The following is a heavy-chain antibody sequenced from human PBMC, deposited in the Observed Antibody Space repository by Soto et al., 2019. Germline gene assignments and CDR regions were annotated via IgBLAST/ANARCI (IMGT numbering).Heavy chain of an antibody. J-gene: IGHJ4*02. V-gene: IGHV1-69*12. Sequence: QVQLVQSGAEVKKTGSSVKVSCKASGGTFSSYAISWVRQAPGQGLEWMGGIIPIFGTANYAQKFQGRVTITADESTSTAYMEQRSLRSEDTAVYYCARDQKDGYNLDWGQGTLVTVSS. CDR1: GGTFSSYA. D-gene: IGHD5-12*01. CDR3: ARDQKDGYNLD. CDR2: IIPIFGTA.